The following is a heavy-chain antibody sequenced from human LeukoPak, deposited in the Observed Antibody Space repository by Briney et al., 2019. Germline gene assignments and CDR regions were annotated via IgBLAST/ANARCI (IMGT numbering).Heavy chain of an antibody. CDR3: AKVIHVSGWGSPSFAF. V-gene: IGHV3-9*01. Sequence: SLRLSCAASGFTFDDYAMHWVRQVPGKGLEGVSGISWNSASIGYADSVKRRFTISRDNAKNSLFLQMNSLRVEATALYYCAKVIHVSGWGSPSFAFWGQGTLVTVSS. CDR2: ISWNSASI. J-gene: IGHJ4*02. CDR1: GFTFDDYA. D-gene: IGHD3-10*01.